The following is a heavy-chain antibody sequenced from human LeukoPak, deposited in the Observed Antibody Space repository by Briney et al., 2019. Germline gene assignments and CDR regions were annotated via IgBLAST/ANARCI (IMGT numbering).Heavy chain of an antibody. D-gene: IGHD5-18*01. CDR1: GDSISSGRNY. CDR2: IYSSGNT. CDR3: ARVGYSYGSFGY. V-gene: IGHV4-39*07. Sequence: SETLSLTCSVSGDSISSGRNYWGWIRQSPGKGLEWIASIYSSGNTHSNPSLKSRVSISVDTSKNQFSLKLSSVTAADTAVYYCARVGYSYGSFGYWGQGTLVTVSS. J-gene: IGHJ4*02.